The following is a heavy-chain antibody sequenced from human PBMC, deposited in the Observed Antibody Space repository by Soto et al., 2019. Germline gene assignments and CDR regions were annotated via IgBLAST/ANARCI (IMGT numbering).Heavy chain of an antibody. J-gene: IGHJ6*02. D-gene: IGHD5-18*01. CDR3: AASPDTAMVYYYYGMDV. CDR2: IVVGSGNT. Sequence: ASVKVSCKASGFTFTSSAVQWVRQARGQRLEWIGWIVVGSGNTNYAQKFQERVTITRDMSTSTAYMELSSLRSEDTAVYYCAASPDTAMVYYYYGMDVWGQGTTVTVSS. CDR1: GFTFTSSA. V-gene: IGHV1-58*01.